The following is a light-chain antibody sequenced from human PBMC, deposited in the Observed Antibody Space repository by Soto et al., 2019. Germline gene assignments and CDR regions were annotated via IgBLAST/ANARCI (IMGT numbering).Light chain of an antibody. J-gene: IGKJ4*01. CDR1: HGISNY. Sequence: DIQMTQSPSSLSASVEDRVTITCRASHGISNYLAWYQQKPGKVPKLLIYTASTLQSGVPSRFSGSGSGTDFTLTISSLQPEDVATYYCQNYNSAPQLTFGGGTKVEIK. V-gene: IGKV1-27*01. CDR3: QNYNSAPQLT. CDR2: TAS.